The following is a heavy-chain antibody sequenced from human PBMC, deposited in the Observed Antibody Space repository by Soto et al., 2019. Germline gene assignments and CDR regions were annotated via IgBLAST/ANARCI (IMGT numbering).Heavy chain of an antibody. CDR1: GFYFSGYW. Sequence: EVQLVESGGGLLQPGGSLRLSCAASGFYFSGYWMHWVRQGPGKGLEWVSRINPDGSDTLYADSVKGRLTISRDNIKNTLHLQMSSLRAEDTAVYYCVRPAARGDSWGQGTLVTVSS. D-gene: IGHD3-10*01. V-gene: IGHV3-74*01. J-gene: IGHJ4*02. CDR3: VRPAARGDS. CDR2: INPDGSDT.